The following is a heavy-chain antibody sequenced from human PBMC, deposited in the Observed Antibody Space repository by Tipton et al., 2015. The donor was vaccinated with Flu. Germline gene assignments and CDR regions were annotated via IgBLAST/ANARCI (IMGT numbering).Heavy chain of an antibody. CDR2: IKSDGTFT. V-gene: IGHV3-74*01. Sequence: SLRLSCAASGFSFSNYWMHWVRQAPGKGLVWISRIKSDGTFTSYADSVKGRFTISRDNAKETLYLQMNSLIPEDTALYYCARDDAFDIWGQGTMVTVAS. J-gene: IGHJ3*02. CDR3: ARDDAFDI. CDR1: GFSFSNYW.